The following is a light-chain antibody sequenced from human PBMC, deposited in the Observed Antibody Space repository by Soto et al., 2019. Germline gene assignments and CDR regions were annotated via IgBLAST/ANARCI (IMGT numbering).Light chain of an antibody. J-gene: IGKJ2*01. CDR3: QHYNDWGT. V-gene: IGKV3-15*01. CDR1: QSVNSN. Sequence: EIVMTQSPATLSVSPGERATLSCRASQSVNSNLAWYQQKPGQAPRLLIYGASTRATGIPARFSGSGFGTEFTLTISSLQSDDFVSYYCQHYNDWGTFGQGTKLEIK. CDR2: GAS.